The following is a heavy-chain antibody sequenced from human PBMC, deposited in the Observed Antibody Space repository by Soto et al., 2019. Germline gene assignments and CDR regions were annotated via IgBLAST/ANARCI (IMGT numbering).Heavy chain of an antibody. J-gene: IGHJ4*02. D-gene: IGHD3-3*01. CDR1: GFTFSSYA. CDR2: ISGSGGST. V-gene: IGHV3-23*01. Sequence: GGSLRLSCAASGFTFSSYAMSWVRQAPGKGLEWVSAISGSGGSTYYADSVKGRFTISRDNSKNTLYLQMNSLRAEDTAVYYYAKARAQYYDFWSGYPVDYWGQGTLVTVSS. CDR3: AKARAQYYDFWSGYPVDY.